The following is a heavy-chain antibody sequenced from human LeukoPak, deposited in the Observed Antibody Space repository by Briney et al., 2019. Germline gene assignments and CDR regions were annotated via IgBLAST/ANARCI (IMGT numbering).Heavy chain of an antibody. J-gene: IGHJ4*02. Sequence: GGSLRLSCAASGFTFSYFWMYWVRQAPGKGLVWVSRINTDGSSPTYADSVTGRFTISRDNSKNTLYLQMNSLRGEDTAVYYCARVGRATDGVADYWGQGTLVTVSP. CDR3: ARVGRATDGVADY. V-gene: IGHV3-74*01. CDR1: GFTFSYFW. D-gene: IGHD2-15*01. CDR2: INTDGSSP.